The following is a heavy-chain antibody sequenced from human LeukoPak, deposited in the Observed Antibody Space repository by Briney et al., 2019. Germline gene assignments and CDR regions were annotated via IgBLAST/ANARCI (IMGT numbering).Heavy chain of an antibody. D-gene: IGHD5-18*01. CDR3: ARCGYSYLNWFYP. J-gene: IGHJ5*02. Sequence: PSETLSLTCAVYGGCFSGYYWSWIRQPPGKGLEWIGEINHSGSTNYNPSLKSRVTISVDTSKNQFSLKLSSVTAADTAVYYCARCGYSYLNWFYPWGQGTLVTVSS. V-gene: IGHV4-34*01. CDR1: GGCFSGYY. CDR2: INHSGST.